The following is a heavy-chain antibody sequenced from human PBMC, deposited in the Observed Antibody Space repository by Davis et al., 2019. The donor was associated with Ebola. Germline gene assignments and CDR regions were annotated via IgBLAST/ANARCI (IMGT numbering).Heavy chain of an antibody. CDR2: ASYSTSP. Sequence: SETLSLTCAVYGGSMTSDHWTWIRQPPGKGLQWPGAASYSTSPNYNPSLNSPVTISVDTSQNQFFLSLTSVTAADTAVYYCARGKWQRVAPPYLFYAMDVWGEGTPVTVSA. CDR1: GGSMTSDH. J-gene: IGHJ6*04. D-gene: IGHD5-12*01. V-gene: IGHV4-34*01. CDR3: ARGKWQRVAPPYLFYAMDV.